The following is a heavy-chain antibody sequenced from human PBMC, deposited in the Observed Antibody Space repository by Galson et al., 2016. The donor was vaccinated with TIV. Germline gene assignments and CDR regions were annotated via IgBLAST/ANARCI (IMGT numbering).Heavy chain of an antibody. Sequence: SLRLSCAASGFTFSTSWMSWVRQAPGKGLEWVAGIKPDGSEKYYVDSVKGRFGISRDNAKNSLYLQMDSLRAEDTAVYYCARSNYDFAGGQGTLVTVSS. CDR1: GFTFSTSW. CDR2: IKPDGSEK. D-gene: IGHD3-3*01. CDR3: ARSNYDFA. J-gene: IGHJ4*02. V-gene: IGHV3-7*01.